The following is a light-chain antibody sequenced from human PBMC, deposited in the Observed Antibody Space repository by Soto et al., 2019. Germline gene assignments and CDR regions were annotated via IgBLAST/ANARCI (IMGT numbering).Light chain of an antibody. Sequence: EIVLTQSPAALSSFPGDRVTLSCRASQYINTRLAWYQHRPGQAPRLLIYQTSIRAAGIPARFSAGGSGTDFTLTISRLEPEDFAVYYCQQYGSSLWTFGQGSKVDIK. CDR1: QYINTR. CDR3: QQYGSSLWT. J-gene: IGKJ1*01. CDR2: QTS. V-gene: IGKV3-20*01.